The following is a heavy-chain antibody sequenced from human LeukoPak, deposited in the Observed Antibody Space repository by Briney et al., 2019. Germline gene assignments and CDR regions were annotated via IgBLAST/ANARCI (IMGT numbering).Heavy chain of an antibody. CDR2: IIPILGIA. D-gene: IGHD6-13*01. CDR1: GYTFTGYY. J-gene: IGHJ4*02. Sequence: EASVKVSCKASGYTFTGYYMHWVRQAPGQGLEWMGRIIPILGIANYAQKFQGRVTITADKSTSTAYMELSSLRSEDTAVYYCAREVAAAGTGLYYFDYWGQGTLVTVSS. V-gene: IGHV1-69*04. CDR3: AREVAAAGTGLYYFDY.